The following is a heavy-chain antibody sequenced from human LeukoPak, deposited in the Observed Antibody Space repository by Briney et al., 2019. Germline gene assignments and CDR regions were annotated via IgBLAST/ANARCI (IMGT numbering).Heavy chain of an antibody. CDR2: IYHSGST. V-gene: IGHV4-38-2*02. CDR1: GYSISSGYY. D-gene: IGHD6-19*01. J-gene: IGHJ4*02. CDR3: ARVSPAVAGYYFDY. Sequence: SETLSLTCTVSGYSISSGYYWGWIRQPPGKGLEWIGSIYHSGSTYYNPSLKSRVTISVDTSKNQFSLKLSSVTAADTAVYYCARVSPAVAGYYFDYWGQRTLVTLSS.